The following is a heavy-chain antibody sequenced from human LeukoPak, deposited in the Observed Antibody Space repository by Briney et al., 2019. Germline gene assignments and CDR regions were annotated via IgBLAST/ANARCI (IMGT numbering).Heavy chain of an antibody. V-gene: IGHV1-69*06. Sequence: GSSVKVSCKASGGTFSSYAISWVRQAPGQGLEWMGGIIPIFGTANYAQKFQGRVTITADKSTSTAYMELSSLRSEDTAVYYCARDMYYYDSSGYYPLDYWGQGTLVTVSS. CDR1: GGTFSSYA. CDR3: ARDMYYYDSSGYYPLDY. J-gene: IGHJ4*02. CDR2: IIPIFGTA. D-gene: IGHD3-22*01.